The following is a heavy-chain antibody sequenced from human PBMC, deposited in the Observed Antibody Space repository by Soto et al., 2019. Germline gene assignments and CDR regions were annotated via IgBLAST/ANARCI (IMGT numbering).Heavy chain of an antibody. Sequence: PVGSRRHSCAACGLTFDRYAMHSVRQAPGKGLEWVSSISWNSGDIAYADSVKGRFTISRDKSKKYLYREMSGLRVDDTALYFCSKGMNWMQVWSVGAYDAWGPGTMVNLS. CDR2: ISWNSGDI. CDR1: GLTFDRYA. CDR3: SKGMNWMQVWSVGAYDA. D-gene: IGHD1-1*01. J-gene: IGHJ3*01. V-gene: IGHV3-9*01.